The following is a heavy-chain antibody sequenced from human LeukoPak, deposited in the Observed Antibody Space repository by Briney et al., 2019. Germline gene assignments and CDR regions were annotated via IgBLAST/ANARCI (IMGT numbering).Heavy chain of an antibody. CDR3: ALLRRDWFDP. Sequence: ASVKVSFKSSGGTFSSYAISWVRQAPGQGLEWMGRIIPILGIANYAQKFQGRVTITADKSTSTAYMELSSLRSEDTAVYYCALLRRDWFDPWGQGTLVTVSS. J-gene: IGHJ5*02. CDR1: GGTFSSYA. CDR2: IIPILGIA. D-gene: IGHD2-15*01. V-gene: IGHV1-69*04.